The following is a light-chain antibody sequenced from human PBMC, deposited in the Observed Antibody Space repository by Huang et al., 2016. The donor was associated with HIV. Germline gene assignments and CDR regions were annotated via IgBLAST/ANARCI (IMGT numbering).Light chain of an antibody. J-gene: IGKJ4*01. CDR3: QQYGSSPT. CDR2: GAS. V-gene: IGKV3-20*01. Sequence: EIVLKQSPGPLSLSPGERATLSCRASQSGSSIHLVWYQQKPGQAPRLLIYGASSRATGIPDRFSGSGSGTDFTLTISRLEPEDFAVYYCQQYGSSPTFGGGTKVEIK. CDR1: QSGSSIH.